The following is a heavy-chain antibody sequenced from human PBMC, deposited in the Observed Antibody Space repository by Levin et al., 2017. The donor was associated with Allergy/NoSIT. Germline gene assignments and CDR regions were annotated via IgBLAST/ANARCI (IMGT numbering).Heavy chain of an antibody. CDR2: MNPNSGNT. D-gene: IGHD2-2*01. Sequence: GESLKISCKASGYTFTSYDINWVRQATGQGLEWMGWMNPNSGNTGYAQKFQGRVTMTRNTSISTAYMELSSLRSEDTAVYYCARGGSSTGWSLFGDPYYYYYGMDVWGQGTTVTVSS. CDR1: GYTFTSYD. J-gene: IGHJ6*02. V-gene: IGHV1-8*01. CDR3: ARGGSSTGWSLFGDPYYYYYGMDV.